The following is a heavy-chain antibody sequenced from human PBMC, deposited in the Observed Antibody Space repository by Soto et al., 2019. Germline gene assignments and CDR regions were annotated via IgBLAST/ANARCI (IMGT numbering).Heavy chain of an antibody. Sequence: GGSLRLSCAGSGFTFSDYYMSWIRQAPGKGLEWVSYISSSSRYTNYPDSAKGRFTISRDNAKNSLYLQMNSLRADDTAVYYCARGRRVFPMEPYFYYGLDVWGQGTTVTVSS. D-gene: IGHD2-8*01. CDR2: ISSSSRYT. CDR3: ARGRRVFPMEPYFYYGLDV. V-gene: IGHV3-11*06. CDR1: GFTFSDYY. J-gene: IGHJ6*02.